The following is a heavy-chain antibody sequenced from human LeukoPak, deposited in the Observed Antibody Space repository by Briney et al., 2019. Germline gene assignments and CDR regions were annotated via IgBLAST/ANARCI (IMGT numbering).Heavy chain of an antibody. Sequence: SETLSLTCTVSGASVSSGAYYWSWIRQPPGKGLEWIGYIYYSGSTNYSPSLKSRVTISVDTSKNQFSLRLSSVTAADTAVYYCAREPRSPGGRGRPFDFWGQGTLVTVSS. J-gene: IGHJ4*02. CDR2: IYYSGST. CDR3: AREPRSPGGRGRPFDF. V-gene: IGHV4-61*08. D-gene: IGHD2-15*01. CDR1: GASVSSGAYY.